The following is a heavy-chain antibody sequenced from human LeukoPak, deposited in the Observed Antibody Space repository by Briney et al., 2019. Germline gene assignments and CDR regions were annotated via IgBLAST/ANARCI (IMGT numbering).Heavy chain of an antibody. V-gene: IGHV1-18*01. CDR1: GYTFTSYG. CDR2: ISAYNGNT. D-gene: IGHD2-15*01. CDR3: ARDERYCSGGSCYYGGEGY. Sequence: GASVKVSCKASGYTFTSYGISWVRQAPGQGLEWMGWISAYNGNTNYAQKLQGRVTMTTDTSPSTAYMELRSLRSDDTAVYYCARDERYCSGGSCYYGGEGYWGQGTLVTVSS. J-gene: IGHJ4*02.